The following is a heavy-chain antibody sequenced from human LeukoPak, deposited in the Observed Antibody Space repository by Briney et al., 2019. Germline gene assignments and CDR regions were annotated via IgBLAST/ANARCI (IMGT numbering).Heavy chain of an antibody. CDR2: ISGSGGST. D-gene: IGHD2-2*01. Sequence: GGSLRLSCAASGFTFSSYAMNWVRQGPGKGLEWVSAISGSGGSTYYADSVKGRFTISRDNSKNTLYLQMNSLRAEDTAVYYCAKDGPQSEYQPLGSSDYWGQGTLVTVSS. J-gene: IGHJ4*02. CDR1: GFTFSSYA. CDR3: AKDGPQSEYQPLGSSDY. V-gene: IGHV3-23*01.